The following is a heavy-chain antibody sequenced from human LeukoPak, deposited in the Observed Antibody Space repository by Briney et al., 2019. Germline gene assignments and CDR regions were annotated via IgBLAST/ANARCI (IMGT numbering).Heavy chain of an antibody. CDR3: ARLSRFLEWSNWFDP. V-gene: IGHV4-59*08. D-gene: IGHD3-3*01. CDR2: IYYSGST. CDR1: GGSISSYY. Sequence: SETLSLTCTVSGGSISSYYWSWIRQPPGKGLEWIGYIYYSGSTNYNPSLKSRVTISVDTSKNQFSLKLSSVAASDTAVYSCARLSRFLEWSNWFDPWGQGTLVTVSS. J-gene: IGHJ5*02.